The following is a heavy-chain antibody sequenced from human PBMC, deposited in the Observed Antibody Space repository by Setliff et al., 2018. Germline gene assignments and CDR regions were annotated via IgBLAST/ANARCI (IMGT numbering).Heavy chain of an antibody. V-gene: IGHV4-39*07. CDR3: AREGGGSGSYYWEVVRGMDV. CDR1: GGSISSGDYY. D-gene: IGHD3-10*01. CDR2: IYHSGST. J-gene: IGHJ6*02. Sequence: SETLSLTCTVSGGSISSGDYYWSWIRQPPGKGLEWIGSIYHSGSTYYNPSLKSRVTISVDTSKNQFSLKLSSVTAADTAVYYCAREGGGSGSYYWEVVRGMDVWGQGTTVTVSS.